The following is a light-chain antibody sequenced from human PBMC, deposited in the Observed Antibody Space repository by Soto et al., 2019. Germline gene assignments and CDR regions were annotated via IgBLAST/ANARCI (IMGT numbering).Light chain of an antibody. J-gene: IGKJ4*01. CDR2: GAS. CDR3: HQYNNWPPLT. Sequence: EIVMTQSPATLSVSPGERATLSCRASQSVSSNLAWYQQKPGQAPRLLIYGASTRATGIPARFSGSGSGTEFTLTISSLQSEDFAVYYCHQYNNWPPLTFGGGNKVEIK. CDR1: QSVSSN. V-gene: IGKV3-15*01.